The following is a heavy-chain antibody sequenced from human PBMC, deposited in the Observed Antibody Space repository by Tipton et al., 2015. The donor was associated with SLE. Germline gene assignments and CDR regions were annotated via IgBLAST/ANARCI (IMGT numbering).Heavy chain of an antibody. V-gene: IGHV4-34*01. D-gene: IGHD3-10*01. CDR1: GGSFSGYY. Sequence: TLSLTCAVYGGSFSGYYWSWIRQPPGKGLEWIGEINHSGSTNYNPSLKSRVTTSVDTSKNQFSLKLNSVTAADMAVYYCASGGILWYFDLWGRGTLVTVSS. CDR3: ASGGILWYFDL. J-gene: IGHJ2*01. CDR2: INHSGST.